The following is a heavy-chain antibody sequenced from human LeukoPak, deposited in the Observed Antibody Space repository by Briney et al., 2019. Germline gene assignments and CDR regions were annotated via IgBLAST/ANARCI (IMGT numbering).Heavy chain of an antibody. D-gene: IGHD5-12*01. Sequence: GGTLRLSCAASGFTFSNVWMNWIRQAPGKGLEWVSYISSSSSYTNYADSVKGRFTISRDNAKNSLYLQMNSLRAEDTAVYYCARAPIVATIGGFDYWGQGTLVTVSS. J-gene: IGHJ4*02. CDR3: ARAPIVATIGGFDY. CDR1: GFTFSNVW. CDR2: ISSSSSYT. V-gene: IGHV3-11*05.